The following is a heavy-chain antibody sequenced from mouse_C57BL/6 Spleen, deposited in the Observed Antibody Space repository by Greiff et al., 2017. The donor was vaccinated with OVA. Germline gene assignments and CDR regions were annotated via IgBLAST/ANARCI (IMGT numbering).Heavy chain of an antibody. CDR2: IDPSDSYT. V-gene: IGHV1-50*01. D-gene: IGHD2-10*02. Sequence: VQLQQPGAELVKPGASVKLSCKASGYTFTSYWMQWVKQRPGQGLEWIGEIDPSDSYTNYNQKFKGKATLTVDTSSSTAYMQLSSLTSEDSAVYYCARRGYGNYLYAMDYWGQGTSVTVSS. CDR3: ARRGYGNYLYAMDY. J-gene: IGHJ4*01. CDR1: GYTFTSYW.